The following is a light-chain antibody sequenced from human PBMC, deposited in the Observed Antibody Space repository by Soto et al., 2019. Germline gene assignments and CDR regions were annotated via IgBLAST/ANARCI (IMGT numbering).Light chain of an antibody. CDR3: KQYNNWPPLT. Sequence: EIVMTQSPATLSVSPGERATLSCRASQSVSSNLAWYQQKPGQAPRLLIYCASTRATGIPARFSGSGSGTEFTLNISSMQSEDFAVYYCKQYNNWPPLTFGGGLKVDIK. V-gene: IGKV3-15*01. CDR2: CAS. CDR1: QSVSSN. J-gene: IGKJ4*01.